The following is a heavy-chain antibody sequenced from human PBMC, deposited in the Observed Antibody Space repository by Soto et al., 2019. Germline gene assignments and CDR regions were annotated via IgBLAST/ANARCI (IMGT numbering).Heavy chain of an antibody. CDR3: ASHPVPYSYSGMDV. Sequence: QVQLVQSGAEVKKPGSSVKVSCKASGGTFSSYALSWVRQAPGQGLEWMGGIIPIFGTADYAQKFQGRVTITADDSTSTAYMELSSLRSEDTAVYYCASHPVPYSYSGMDVWGQGTTVTVSS. D-gene: IGHD2-2*01. V-gene: IGHV1-69*12. CDR2: IIPIFGTA. J-gene: IGHJ6*02. CDR1: GGTFSSYA.